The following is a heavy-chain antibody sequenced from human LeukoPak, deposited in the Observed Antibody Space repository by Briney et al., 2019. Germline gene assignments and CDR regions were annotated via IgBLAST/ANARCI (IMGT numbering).Heavy chain of an antibody. CDR3: ARIGGPGYYYYGMDV. D-gene: IGHD3-10*01. Sequence: GGSLRLSCAASGFTFSSYSMNWVRQAPGKGLEWISFITSSSSTKYYTDSVKGRFTISRDNGKNSLYLQVNSPRDEDTAVYYCARIGGPGYYYYGMDVWGQGTTVTVSS. J-gene: IGHJ6*02. CDR2: ITSSSSTK. CDR1: GFTFSSYS. V-gene: IGHV3-48*02.